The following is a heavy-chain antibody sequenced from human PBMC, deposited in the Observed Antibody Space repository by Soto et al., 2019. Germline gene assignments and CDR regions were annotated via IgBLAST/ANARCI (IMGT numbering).Heavy chain of an antibody. CDR1: GYSFTDYH. V-gene: IGHV1-2*04. Sequence: ASVKVSCKVSGYSFTDYHIHWVRQAPGQGLEWLGRINPKSGGTSTAQKFQGWVTMTRDRSISTVYMELTRLRSDDTAVYFCARGHSTDCSNGVCSFFYNHEMDVWGKGTRVTVSS. CDR2: INPKSGGT. J-gene: IGHJ6*04. D-gene: IGHD2-8*01. CDR3: ARGHSTDCSNGVCSFFYNHEMDV.